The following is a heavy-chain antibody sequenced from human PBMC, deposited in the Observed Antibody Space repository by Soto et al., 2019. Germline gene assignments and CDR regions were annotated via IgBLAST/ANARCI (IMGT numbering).Heavy chain of an antibody. D-gene: IGHD2-2*03. J-gene: IGHJ5*02. CDR1: GGSISSGGYY. CDR3: ARDRLDIGGFDP. V-gene: IGHV4-31*03. Sequence: QVQLQESGPGLVKPSQTLSLTCTVSGGSISSGGYYWSWIRQHPGKGLEWIGYNDYSGSTYYNPALKSRVTLSIDTSKNQFPLKLSSVAAADPAVYYCARDRLDIGGFDPWGQGTLVTVSS. CDR2: NDYSGST.